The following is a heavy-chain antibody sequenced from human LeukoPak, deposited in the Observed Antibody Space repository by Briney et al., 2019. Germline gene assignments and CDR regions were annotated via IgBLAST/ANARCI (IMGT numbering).Heavy chain of an antibody. D-gene: IGHD3-16*02. CDR3: ARIRMITFGGVIVRTYYFDY. CDR1: NYSNSSGYY. Sequence: SETLSLTCAVSNYSNSSGYYWGWIRQPPGKGLEWIGSIYHRGNTYYNPSLKSRVTISVDTSKNQFSLKLSSVTAADTAVYYCARIRMITFGGVIVRTYYFDYWGQGTLVIVSS. CDR2: IYHRGNT. V-gene: IGHV4-38-2*01. J-gene: IGHJ4*02.